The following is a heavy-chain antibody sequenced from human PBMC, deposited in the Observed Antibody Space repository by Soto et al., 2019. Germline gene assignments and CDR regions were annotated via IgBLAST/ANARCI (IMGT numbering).Heavy chain of an antibody. CDR1: GFTFSSYA. D-gene: IGHD6-19*01. J-gene: IGHJ6*02. CDR2: ISGSGGST. Sequence: GGSLRLSCAASGFTFSSYAMSWVRQAPGKGLEWVSAISGSGGSTYYADSVKGRFTISRDNSKNTLYLQMNSLRAEDTAVYYCAKRTSPRIKSEWLVDLYYYYGMDVWGQGTTVTVSS. V-gene: IGHV3-23*01. CDR3: AKRTSPRIKSEWLVDLYYYYGMDV.